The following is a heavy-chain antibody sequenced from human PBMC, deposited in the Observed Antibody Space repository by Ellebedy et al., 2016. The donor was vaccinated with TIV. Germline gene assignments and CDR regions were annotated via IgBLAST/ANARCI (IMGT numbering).Heavy chain of an antibody. D-gene: IGHD3-10*01. Sequence: GESLKIPXAASGFVFTKAWLNWVRQTPGKRLEWVGRIQSKADGETTDLLAPVKGRFSISRDDSTNTLYLQMNSLKTEDTGVYYCTTGGYGSGSEYWGQGVLVTVSS. CDR1: GFVFTKAW. CDR3: TTGGYGSGSEY. CDR2: IQSKADGETT. J-gene: IGHJ4*02. V-gene: IGHV3-15*07.